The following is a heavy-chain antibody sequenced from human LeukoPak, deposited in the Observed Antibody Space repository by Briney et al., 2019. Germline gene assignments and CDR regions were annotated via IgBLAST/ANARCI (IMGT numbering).Heavy chain of an antibody. CDR3: ATKQWLAPPPDS. CDR2: INTDGTVT. Sequence: QPGGSLRLSCAASGFTFIKYWMLWVRQAPGKGLESVSRINTDGTVTTYADSVKGRFTVSRDNADNTMFLQMNSVRDEDTAVYYCATKQWLAPPPDSWGQGSTVTVSS. V-gene: IGHV3-74*01. J-gene: IGHJ1*01. CDR1: GFTFIKYW. D-gene: IGHD6-19*01.